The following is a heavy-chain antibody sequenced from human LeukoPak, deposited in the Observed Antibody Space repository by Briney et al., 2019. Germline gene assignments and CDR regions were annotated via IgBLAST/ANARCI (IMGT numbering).Heavy chain of an antibody. J-gene: IGHJ4*02. D-gene: IGHD3-16*01. CDR2: ISGYNGNT. CDR1: GFTLGSYD. Sequence: GASVKVSCKTSGFTLGSYDINWVRQAPGQGLEWMGWISGYNGNTNYAQKLQGRVTMTTDTSTTTVYMELRRLRSDDTAVYYCARARAEGADYWGQGTLVTVSS. CDR3: ARARAEGADY. V-gene: IGHV1-18*01.